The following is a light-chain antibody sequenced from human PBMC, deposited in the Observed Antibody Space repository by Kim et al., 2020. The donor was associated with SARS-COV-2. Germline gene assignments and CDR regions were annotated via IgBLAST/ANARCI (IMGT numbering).Light chain of an antibody. CDR3: NSRDSSGNHQV. CDR2: GEE. Sequence: GQTVRITCKDVSIRKNYANWYQQKPGQAPISVIYGEENRPSGIPGRFSGSSSGNSASLTITGAQAEDEADYYCNSRDSSGNHQVFGGGTQLTVL. J-gene: IGLJ3*02. CDR1: SIRKNY. V-gene: IGLV3-19*01.